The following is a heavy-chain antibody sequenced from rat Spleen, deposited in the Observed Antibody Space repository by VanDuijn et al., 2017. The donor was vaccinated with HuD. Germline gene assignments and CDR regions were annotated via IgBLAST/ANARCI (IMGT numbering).Heavy chain of an antibody. V-gene: IGHV5-29*01. CDR2: ITYDGSST. Sequence: EVQLMESGGGLVQPGRSLKLSCAASGFTFDDYGMAWVRQATTKGLEWVATITYDGSSTYYRDSVKGRFTISRDNAKSTLYLQMDSLRSEDTATYYCARSVFDYWGQGVMVTVSS. CDR1: GFTFDDYG. J-gene: IGHJ2*01. CDR3: ARSVFDY.